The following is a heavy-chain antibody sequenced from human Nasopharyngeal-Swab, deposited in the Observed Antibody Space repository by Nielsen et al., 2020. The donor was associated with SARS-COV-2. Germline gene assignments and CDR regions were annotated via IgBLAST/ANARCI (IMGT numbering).Heavy chain of an antibody. CDR3: ARQEGKYYDGRGRGMDV. Sequence: GSLRLSCTVSGGSIVSHYWNWIRQPPGKGLEWIGYIYYSGSTNYNPSLKSRLTISVDTSKNQFSLKLSSVTAADTAVYYCARQEGKYYDGRGRGMDVWGQGTTVTVSS. CDR2: IYYSGST. D-gene: IGHD3-22*01. CDR1: GGSIVSHY. J-gene: IGHJ6*02. V-gene: IGHV4-59*08.